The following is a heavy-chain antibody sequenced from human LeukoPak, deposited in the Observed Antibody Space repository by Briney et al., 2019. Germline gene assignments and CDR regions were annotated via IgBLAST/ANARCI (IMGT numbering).Heavy chain of an antibody. V-gene: IGHV4-39*01. J-gene: IGHJ4*02. CDR1: GGSISSSSYY. Sequence: SETLSLTCTVSGGSISSSSYYWGWIRQPPGKGLEWIGSIYYSGSTYNPSLKSRVTISVDTSKNQFSLKLSSVTAADTAVYYCARLRRITMIVVVITGQYFDYWGQGTLVTVSS. CDR3: ARLRRITMIVVVITGQYFDY. D-gene: IGHD3-22*01. CDR2: IYYSGST.